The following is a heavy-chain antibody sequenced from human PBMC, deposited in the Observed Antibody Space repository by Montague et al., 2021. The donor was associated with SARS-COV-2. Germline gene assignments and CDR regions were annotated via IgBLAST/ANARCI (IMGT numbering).Heavy chain of an antibody. CDR2: VCENEST. J-gene: IGHJ4*01. Sequence: SETLSLTCCRLVTVSRNTGADWKCIRLTPSNGHNSYAVVCENESTSYNPSLKSRVTISVDTPKNQFSLKLSSVTAADTAVYYCAGSLSGNQERGDYWGHGTLVTVSS. CDR1: VTVSRNTGAD. V-gene: IGHV4-39*07. D-gene: IGHD1-26*01. CDR3: AGSLSGNQERGDY.